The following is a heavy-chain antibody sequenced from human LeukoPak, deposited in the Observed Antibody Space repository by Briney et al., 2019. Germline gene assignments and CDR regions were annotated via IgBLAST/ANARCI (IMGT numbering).Heavy chain of an antibody. Sequence: KPSETLSLTCTVSGGSISSYYWSWIRQPPGKGLEWLGYIYYSGSTNYNPSLKSRVTISVDTSKNQFSLMLSSVTAADTAVYYCARDLSSGRSNYYYGMDVWGKGTTVTVSS. D-gene: IGHD6-19*01. CDR1: GGSISSYY. CDR3: ARDLSSGRSNYYYGMDV. J-gene: IGHJ6*04. CDR2: IYYSGST. V-gene: IGHV4-59*01.